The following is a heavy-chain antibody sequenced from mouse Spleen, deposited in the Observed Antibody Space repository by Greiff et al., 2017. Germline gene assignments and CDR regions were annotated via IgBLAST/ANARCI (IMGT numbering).Heavy chain of an antibody. V-gene: IGHV5-6-3*01. CDR1: GFTFSSYG. CDR3: ASPMIWFAY. D-gene: IGHD2-4*01. CDR2: INSNGGST. J-gene: IGHJ3*01. Sequence: EVNVVESGGGLVQPGGSLKLSCAASGFTFSSYGMSWVRQTPDKRLELVATINSNGGSTYYPDSVKGRFTISRDNAKNTLYLQMSSLKSEDTAMYYCASPMIWFAYWGQGTLVTVSA.